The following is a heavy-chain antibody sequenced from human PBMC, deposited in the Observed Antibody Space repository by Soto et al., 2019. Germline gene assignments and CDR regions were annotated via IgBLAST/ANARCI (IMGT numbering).Heavy chain of an antibody. CDR1: GGSFSSSKW. CDR3: ARDLGIRNNWFDP. Sequence: SETLSLTCAVSGGSFSSSKWWWSWVRQPPGEGLEWIGEIHYSGSTNYKPSLKSRVTISVDKSKNQFSLKLNSVTAADTAVYYCARDLGIRNNWFDPWGQGILVTVSS. V-gene: IGHV4-4*02. CDR2: IHYSGST. D-gene: IGHD3-10*01. J-gene: IGHJ5*02.